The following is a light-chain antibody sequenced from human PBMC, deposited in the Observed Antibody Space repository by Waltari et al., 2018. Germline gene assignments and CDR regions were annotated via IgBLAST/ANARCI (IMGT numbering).Light chain of an antibody. Sequence: IVSTQSPGTLSLSPGERATLSCRASQSVNTYLAWYQQKPGQAPRLLIYAASTRAAGIPDRFSGSGSGTDFSLTISRLEAEDFAVYYCQHHVRLPATFGQGTKVEIK. CDR1: QSVNTY. CDR2: AAS. V-gene: IGKV3-20*01. CDR3: QHHVRLPAT. J-gene: IGKJ1*01.